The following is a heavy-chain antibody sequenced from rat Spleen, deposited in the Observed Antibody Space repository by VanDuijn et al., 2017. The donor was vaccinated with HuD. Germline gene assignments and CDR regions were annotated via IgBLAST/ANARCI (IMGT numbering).Heavy chain of an antibody. Sequence: EVQLVESDGGLVQPGRSLKLSCAASGFTFSDYYMAWIRQAPGKGLEWVASITNSGGSTYYPDSVKGRFTISRDNAKSTLYLQMDSLRSEDTATYYCARLKSGFDYWGQGVMVTVSS. CDR3: ARLKSGFDY. V-gene: IGHV5-25*01. D-gene: IGHD1-1*01. J-gene: IGHJ2*01. CDR1: GFTFSDYY. CDR2: ITNSGGST.